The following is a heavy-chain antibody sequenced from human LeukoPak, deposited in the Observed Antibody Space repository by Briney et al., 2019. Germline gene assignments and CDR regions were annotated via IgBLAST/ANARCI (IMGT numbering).Heavy chain of an antibody. Sequence: GGSLRLSCVLSGFTFSSFTMSWVRQTPGKGLEWVSSISGSGYYIYTADSMKGRFTISRDNAENSLYLEMNSLRAEDTAVYYCAGTARAYYYYMDVWGKGTAVTVSS. J-gene: IGHJ6*03. D-gene: IGHD2-21*02. CDR2: ISGSGYYI. CDR3: AGTARAYYYYMDV. V-gene: IGHV3-21*04. CDR1: GFTFSSFT.